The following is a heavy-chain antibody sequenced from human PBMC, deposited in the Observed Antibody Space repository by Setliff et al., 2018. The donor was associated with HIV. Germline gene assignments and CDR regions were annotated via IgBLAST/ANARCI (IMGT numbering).Heavy chain of an antibody. CDR1: GGSMSTYY. V-gene: IGHV4-4*07. CDR2: VYTSGST. J-gene: IGHJ3*02. Sequence: PSETLSLTCSVSGGSMSTYYWSWIRQPAGKRLEWIGRVYTSGSTIYNPSLRSRVTMSVDTSKSQFSLKLNSVAAADTAVYYCARVFPPIRGAPFCTPPGALDTWGQGTMVTV. CDR3: ARVFPPIRGAPFCTPPGALDT. D-gene: IGHD3-3*02.